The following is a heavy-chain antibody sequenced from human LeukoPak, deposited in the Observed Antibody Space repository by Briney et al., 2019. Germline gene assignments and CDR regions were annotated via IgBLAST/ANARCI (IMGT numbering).Heavy chain of an antibody. D-gene: IGHD3-9*01. CDR3: ARVGYDILTGPIGFDY. Sequence: GGSLRLSCAASGFTFSSYWMSWVRQAPGKGLEWVANIKQDGSERYYVDSVKGRFTISRDNAKNSLYLQMNSLRAEDTAVYYCARVGYDILTGPIGFDYWGQGTLVTVSS. V-gene: IGHV3-7*01. J-gene: IGHJ4*02. CDR2: IKQDGSER. CDR1: GFTFSSYW.